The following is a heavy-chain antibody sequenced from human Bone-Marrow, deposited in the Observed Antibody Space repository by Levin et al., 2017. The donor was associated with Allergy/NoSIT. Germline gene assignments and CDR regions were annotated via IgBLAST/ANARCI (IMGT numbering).Heavy chain of an antibody. Sequence: ASVKVSCKASGGTFSSYAISWVRQAPGQGLEWMGGIIPIFGTANYAQKFRGRVTITADKSTSTAYMELSSLRSEDTAVYYCARETGTTMGFDYWGQGTLVTVSS. D-gene: IGHD1-1*01. CDR3: ARETGTTMGFDY. CDR2: IIPIFGTA. CDR1: GGTFSSYA. V-gene: IGHV1-69*06. J-gene: IGHJ4*02.